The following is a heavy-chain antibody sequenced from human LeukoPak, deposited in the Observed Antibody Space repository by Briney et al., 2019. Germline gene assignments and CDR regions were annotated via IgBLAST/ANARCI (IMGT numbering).Heavy chain of an antibody. CDR3: ASLEYSSSPGDY. J-gene: IGHJ4*02. V-gene: IGHV1-69*02. D-gene: IGHD6-6*01. CDR1: GGTFSSYT. Sequence: GASVKVSWKASGGTFSSYTISWVRQAPGQGLEWMGRIIPILGIANYAQKFQGRVTITADKSTSTAYMELSSLRSEDTAVYYCASLEYSSSPGDYWGQGTLVTVSS. CDR2: IIPILGIA.